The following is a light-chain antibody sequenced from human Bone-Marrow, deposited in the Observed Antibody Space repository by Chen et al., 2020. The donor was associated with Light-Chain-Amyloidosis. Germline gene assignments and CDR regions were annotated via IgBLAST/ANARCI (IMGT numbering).Light chain of an antibody. CDR2: RDT. Sequence: SSELHRPPSVSVSPCQTGMNTCSGDDLPTKYAYWYQQKTGQAPVLVIHRDTERPSGISERFSGSSSGTTATLTISGVQAEDEADYHCQSADSSGTYEVIFGGGTKLTVL. V-gene: IGLV3-25*03. CDR1: DLPTKY. CDR3: QSADSSGTYEVI. J-gene: IGLJ2*01.